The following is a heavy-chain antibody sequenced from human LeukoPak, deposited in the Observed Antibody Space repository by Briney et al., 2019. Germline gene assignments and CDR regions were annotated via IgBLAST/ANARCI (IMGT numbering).Heavy chain of an antibody. D-gene: IGHD3-10*02. V-gene: IGHV3-23*01. CDR2: ISVSGAGT. J-gene: IGHJ4*02. Sequence: GGSLRLSCAASGFTFSTYAMSWVSQAPGKGLEWVSAISVSGAGTYYADSVKGRFTISRDNSKNTLYLQMNSLSAEDTAVYYCARGVNYFVLEYWRQGTLVTVSS. CDR1: GFTFSTYA. CDR3: ARGVNYFVLEY.